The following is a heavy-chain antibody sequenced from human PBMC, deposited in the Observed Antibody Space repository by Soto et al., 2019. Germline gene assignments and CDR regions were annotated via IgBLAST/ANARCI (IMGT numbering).Heavy chain of an antibody. CDR1: GYPFAKFW. CDR3: ARQHPLDSSAWYN. D-gene: IGHD6-19*01. J-gene: IGHJ4*02. Sequence: GESLKISCKGSGYPFAKFWIGWVRQMAGKGLEWMGVIYPGDSDTRYSPSFEGQVTMSVDKSISTAYLHWSSLKASDTAMYYCARQHPLDSSAWYNWGQGTLVTVSS. CDR2: IYPGDSDT. V-gene: IGHV5-51*01.